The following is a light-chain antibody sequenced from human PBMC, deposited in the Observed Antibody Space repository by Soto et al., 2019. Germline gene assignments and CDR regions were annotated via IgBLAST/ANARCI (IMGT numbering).Light chain of an antibody. J-gene: IGKJ1*01. V-gene: IGKV1-39*01. CDR3: QQSYSTPRT. Sequence: DIQLTQSPSSLSASVGDRVTITCRASQSISSNLNWYQQKPGKAPNLLIYAASSLQTGVPSRFGGSGSGTDSTLTISSLQPEDFATYYCQQSYSTPRTFGQGTKV. CDR2: AAS. CDR1: QSISSN.